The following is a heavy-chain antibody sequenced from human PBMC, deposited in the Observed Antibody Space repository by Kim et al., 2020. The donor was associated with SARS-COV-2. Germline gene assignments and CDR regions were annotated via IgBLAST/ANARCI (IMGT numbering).Heavy chain of an antibody. D-gene: IGHD3-10*01. J-gene: IGHJ6*02. CDR3: ARDYGKVGGYYGSGSSLDYYYYGMDV. CDR1: GYTFTSYY. Sequence: ASVKVSCKASGYTFTSYYMHWVRQAPGQGLEWMGIINPSGGSTSYAQKFQGRVTMTRDTPTSTVYMELSSLRSEDTAVYYCARDYGKVGGYYGSGSSLDYYYYGMDVWGQGTTVTVSS. CDR2: INPSGGST. V-gene: IGHV1-46*01.